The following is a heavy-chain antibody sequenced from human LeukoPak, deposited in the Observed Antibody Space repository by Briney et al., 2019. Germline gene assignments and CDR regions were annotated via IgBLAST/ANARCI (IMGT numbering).Heavy chain of an antibody. CDR2: ISGSGGST. D-gene: IGHD1-14*01. J-gene: IGHJ6*02. Sequence: GVSLRLSCAASGFTFSSYAMSWVRQAPGKGLEWVSAISGSGGSTYYADSVKGRFTISRDNSKNTLYLQMNSLRAEDTAVYYCAKDAGRGTALYYYGMDVWGQGTTVTVSS. V-gene: IGHV3-23*01. CDR3: AKDAGRGTALYYYGMDV. CDR1: GFTFSSYA.